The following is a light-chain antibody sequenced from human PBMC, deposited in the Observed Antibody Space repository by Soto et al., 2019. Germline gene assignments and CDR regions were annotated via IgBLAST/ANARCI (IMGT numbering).Light chain of an antibody. CDR2: EGR. CDR3: AAWDDSLSGVV. J-gene: IGLJ2*01. Sequence: QSVLTQPASVSGSPGQSITIFCTGTSSDVGSYNLVSWYQQRPGEAPKLVIYEGRKRPSGVSNRFSGSKSGSTASLTISGLRAEDGADYYCAAWDDSLSGVVFGGGTKLTVL. CDR1: SSDVGSYNL. V-gene: IGLV2-23*01.